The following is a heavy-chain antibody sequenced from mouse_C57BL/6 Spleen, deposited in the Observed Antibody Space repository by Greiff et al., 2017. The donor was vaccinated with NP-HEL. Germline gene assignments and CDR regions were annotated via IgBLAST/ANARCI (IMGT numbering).Heavy chain of an antibody. CDR3: TRGVDY. V-gene: IGHV1-15*01. CDR1: GYTFTDYE. Sequence: LVESGAELVRPGASVTLSCKASGYTFTDYEMHWVKQTPVHGLEWIGAIDPETGGTAYNQKFKGKAILTADKSSSTAYMELRSLTSEDSAVYYCTRGVDYWGQGTSVTVSS. CDR2: IDPETGGT. J-gene: IGHJ4*01.